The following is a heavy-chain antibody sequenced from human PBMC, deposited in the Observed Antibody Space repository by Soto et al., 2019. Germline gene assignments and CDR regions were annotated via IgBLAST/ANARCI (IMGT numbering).Heavy chain of an antibody. V-gene: IGHV4-59*08. D-gene: IGHD3-10*01. CDR3: ASMGYHYGSGSYPLDY. CDR1: GGSISSYY. J-gene: IGHJ4*02. CDR2: IYNSGSP. Sequence: QVQLQESGPGLVKPSETLSLTCTVSGGSISSYYWTWIRQPPGKGLEWIGLIYNSGSPHYNPSLRRRVTIPVATAKNQFPLKLRSVPAADTAVYYCASMGYHYGSGSYPLDYWGQGTLVTVSS.